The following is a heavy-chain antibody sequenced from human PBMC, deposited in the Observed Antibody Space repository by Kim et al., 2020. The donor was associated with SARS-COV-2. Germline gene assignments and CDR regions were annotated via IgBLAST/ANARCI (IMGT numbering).Heavy chain of an antibody. V-gene: IGHV1-69*06. J-gene: IGHJ6*02. CDR2: IIPIFGTA. CDR1: GGTFSSYA. D-gene: IGHD2-2*01. CDR3: ARGGIVVVPAATDYYYYYGMDV. Sequence: SVKVSCKASGGTFSSYAISWVRQAPGQGLEWMGGIIPIFGTANYAQKFQGRVTITADKSTSTAYMELSSLRSEDTAVYYCARGGIVVVPAATDYYYYYGMDVWGQGTTVTVSS.